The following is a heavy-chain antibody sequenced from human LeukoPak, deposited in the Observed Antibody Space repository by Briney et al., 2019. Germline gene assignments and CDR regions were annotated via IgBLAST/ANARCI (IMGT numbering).Heavy chain of an antibody. CDR3: ARGPEHIVAVTAKYGMDV. D-gene: IGHD2-21*02. V-gene: IGHV4-34*01. CDR2: INHSGST. Sequence: SETLSLTCAVYGGSFSGYYWSWIRQPPGKGLEWIGEINHSGSTNYNPSLKSRVTISVDTSKNQFSLKLSSVTAADTAVYYCARGPEHIVAVTAKYGMDVWGQGTTVTVSS. CDR1: GGSFSGYY. J-gene: IGHJ6*02.